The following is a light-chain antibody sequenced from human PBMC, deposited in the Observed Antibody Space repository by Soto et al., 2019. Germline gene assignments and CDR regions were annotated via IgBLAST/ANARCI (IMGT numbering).Light chain of an antibody. CDR1: QSVSSY. V-gene: IGKV3-11*01. Sequence: EILLTQSPATLSVCPGERSTLCGRASQSVSSYLAWYQQKPGQAPRLLIYDASNRATGIPARFSGSGSGTDFTLTISSLEPEDFAVYYCQQRSNWPITFGQGTRLEIK. CDR2: DAS. J-gene: IGKJ5*01. CDR3: QQRSNWPIT.